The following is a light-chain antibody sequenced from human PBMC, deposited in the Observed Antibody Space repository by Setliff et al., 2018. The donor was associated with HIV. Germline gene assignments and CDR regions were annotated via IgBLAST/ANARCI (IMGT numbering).Light chain of an antibody. CDR3: QQYHDYRT. V-gene: IGKV1-5*03. CDR2: KAS. Sequence: DIQLTQSPSTLSASVGDKITITCRASQSVGRYLAWYQQKPGEVPKLLIYKASTLQTGVPSRFSGSGSGTEFTLTISSLQPDDFAVYYCQQYHDYRTFGQGTTVDIK. CDR1: QSVGRY. J-gene: IGKJ1*01.